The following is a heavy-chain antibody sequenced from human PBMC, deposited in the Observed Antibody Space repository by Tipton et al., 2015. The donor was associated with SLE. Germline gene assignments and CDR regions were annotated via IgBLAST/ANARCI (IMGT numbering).Heavy chain of an antibody. Sequence: GSLRLSCAASGFTFSSYGMHWVRQAPGKGLEWVAFIRYDGSNKYYADSVKGRFTISRDNSKNTLYLQMNSLRAEDTAVYYCAKEGGPLGLGYFDYWGQGTLVTVSS. D-gene: IGHD7-27*01. J-gene: IGHJ4*02. CDR3: AKEGGPLGLGYFDY. CDR1: GFTFSSYG. V-gene: IGHV3-30*02. CDR2: IRYDGSNK.